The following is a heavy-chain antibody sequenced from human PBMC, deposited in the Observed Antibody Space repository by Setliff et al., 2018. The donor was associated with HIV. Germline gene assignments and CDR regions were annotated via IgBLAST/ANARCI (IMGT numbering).Heavy chain of an antibody. J-gene: IGHJ4*02. CDR2: IYTSGST. CDR1: GGSITSNNYY. V-gene: IGHV4-61*05. CDR3: ARLSGDYYYFDY. D-gene: IGHD2-21*02. Sequence: SETLSLTCTVSGGSITSNNYYWSWIRQPPGKGLEWIGYIYTSGSTNYNPSLKSRVTISLDTSKNQFSLKLTSVTAADTAVYYCARLSGDYYYFDYWGQGTLVTVSS.